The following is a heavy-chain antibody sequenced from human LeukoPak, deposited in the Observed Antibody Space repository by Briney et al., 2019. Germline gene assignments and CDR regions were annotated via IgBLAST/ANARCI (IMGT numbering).Heavy chain of an antibody. V-gene: IGHV4-59*01. D-gene: IGHD6-25*01. Sequence: PSETLSLTCTVSGGSITSYYWSWIRQPPGKGLEWIANIYHTGSTNYNPSLSSRVTISIDTAKNQFSLKLTSVTAADTAVYYCARRGRNSSGWQDYLWGQGTLVTVSS. CDR3: ARRGRNSSGWQDYL. J-gene: IGHJ4*02. CDR2: IYHTGST. CDR1: GGSITSYY.